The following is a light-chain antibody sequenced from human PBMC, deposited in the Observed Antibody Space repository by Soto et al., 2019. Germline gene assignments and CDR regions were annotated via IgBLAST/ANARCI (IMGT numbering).Light chain of an antibody. Sequence: QSALTQPASVSGSPGQSITISCTGTSSDVGGHNYVSWYHQHPGTAPKLIIYEVSNRPSGVSDRFSGSKSVNTASLTISGLQAEDEADYYCSSYTRSTTLDVVFGGGTKLTVL. J-gene: IGLJ2*01. CDR3: SSYTRSTTLDVV. V-gene: IGLV2-14*01. CDR1: SSDVGGHNY. CDR2: EVS.